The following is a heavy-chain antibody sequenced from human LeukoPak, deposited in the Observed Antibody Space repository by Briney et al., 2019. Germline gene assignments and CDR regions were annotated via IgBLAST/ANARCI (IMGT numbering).Heavy chain of an antibody. D-gene: IGHD3-9*01. V-gene: IGHV4-4*07. CDR3: ARDLGYDILAGPPYYYYMDV. J-gene: IGHJ6*03. CDR1: DGSISSYY. CDR2: IYTSGST. Sequence: SETLSLTCTVSDGSISSYYWSWIRQPAGKGLEWIGRIYTSGSTNYNPSLKSRVTMSVDTSKNQFSLKLSSVTAADTAVYYCARDLGYDILAGPPYYYYMDVWGKGTTVTVSS.